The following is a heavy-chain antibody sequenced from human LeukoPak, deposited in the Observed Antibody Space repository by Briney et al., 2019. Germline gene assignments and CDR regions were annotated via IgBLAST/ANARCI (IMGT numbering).Heavy chain of an antibody. D-gene: IGHD6-13*01. CDR2: IRSKAYGGTT. J-gene: IGHJ5*02. V-gene: IGHV3-49*04. CDR1: GFTFGDYA. Sequence: GVLRLSCTASGFTFGDYAMGWVRQAPGKGLEWVGFIRSKAYGGTTEYAASVKGRFTISRDDSKSIAYLQMNSLKTEDTAVYYCTRVFYSSWWLSWFDPWGQGTLVTVSS. CDR3: TRVFYSSWWLSWFDP.